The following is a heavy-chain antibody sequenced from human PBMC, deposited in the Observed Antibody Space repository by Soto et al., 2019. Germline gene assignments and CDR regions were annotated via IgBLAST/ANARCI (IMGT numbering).Heavy chain of an antibody. CDR2: INHSGST. Sequence: QVQLQQWGAGLLKPSETLSLTCAVYGGSFSGYYWSWIRQPPGKGLEWIGEINHSGSTNYNPSLKSRLTISVDTSKNQCSLKLSSVTAADTAVYYCARSVTVTTSPYYFDYWGQGTLVTVSS. D-gene: IGHD4-17*01. CDR3: ARSVTVTTSPYYFDY. V-gene: IGHV4-34*01. CDR1: GGSFSGYY. J-gene: IGHJ4*02.